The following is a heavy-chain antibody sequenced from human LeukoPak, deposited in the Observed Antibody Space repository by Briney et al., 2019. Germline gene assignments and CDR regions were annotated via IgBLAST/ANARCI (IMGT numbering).Heavy chain of an antibody. Sequence: GGSLRLSCAASGFTFTSYNMNWVRQAPGKGLEWVSSISTSSSYIYYADSVKGRFTISRDNAKNSLYLQMNSLRAEDTAVYYCARDLNWLLSGGFDYWGQGTLVTVSS. J-gene: IGHJ4*02. CDR2: ISTSSSYI. D-gene: IGHD3-9*01. V-gene: IGHV3-21*01. CDR3: ARDLNWLLSGGFDY. CDR1: GFTFTSYN.